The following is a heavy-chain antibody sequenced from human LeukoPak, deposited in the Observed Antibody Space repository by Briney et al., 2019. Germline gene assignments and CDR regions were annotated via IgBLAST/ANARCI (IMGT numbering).Heavy chain of an antibody. CDR1: GFTFSNAW. Sequence: GGSLRLSCAASGFTFSNAWMSWVRQAPGKGLEWVGRIKSKTDRGTTDYAAPVKGRFTISRDDSKNTLYLQMNSLKTEDTAVYYCTTRLYYFDYWGQGTLVTVSS. CDR2: IKSKTDRGTT. J-gene: IGHJ4*02. V-gene: IGHV3-15*01. CDR3: TTRLYYFDY.